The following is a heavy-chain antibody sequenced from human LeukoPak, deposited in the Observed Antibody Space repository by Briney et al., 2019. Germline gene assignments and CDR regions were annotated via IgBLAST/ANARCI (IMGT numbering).Heavy chain of an antibody. CDR1: GDSISTYY. D-gene: IGHD2-15*01. J-gene: IGHJ4*02. V-gene: IGHV4-59*01. CDR2: ILYTGNT. CDR3: ATAGGRYYSGWEFDS. Sequence: SETLSLTCTVSGDSISTYYWSWIRQSPEKGLEWIGYILYTGNTNYNPSLKSRVTISIDTSKKQFSLNLSSVTAADTAVYYCATAGGRYYSGWEFDSWGQGTLVTVSS.